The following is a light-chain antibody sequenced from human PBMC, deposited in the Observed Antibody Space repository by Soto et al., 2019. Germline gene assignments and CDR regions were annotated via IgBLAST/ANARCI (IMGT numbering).Light chain of an antibody. CDR2: WAS. CDR1: QSVLYSSNNNNY. J-gene: IGKJ4*01. Sequence: DFVMTQSPDSLAVSLGERATINCKSSQSVLYSSNNNNYLSWYQQKPGQPPKLLIYWASIRESGVPDRFSGSGSGTDFTLTISNLQAEDVAVYYCQQRSNWPLTFGGGTKVEIK. CDR3: QQRSNWPLT. V-gene: IGKV4-1*01.